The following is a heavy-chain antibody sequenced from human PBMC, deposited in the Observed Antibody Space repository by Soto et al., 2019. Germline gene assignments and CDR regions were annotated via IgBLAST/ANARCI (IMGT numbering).Heavy chain of an antibody. V-gene: IGHV3-30*18. CDR2: ISYDGSNK. CDR1: GFTFSSYG. D-gene: IGHD6-13*01. Sequence: VQLLESGGGLVQPGGSLRLSCAASGFTFSSYGMHWVRQAPGKGLEWVAVISYDGSNKYYADSVKGRFTISRDNSKNTLYLQMNSLRAEDTAVYYCAKTGSRQQLVLSWFDPWGQGTLVTVSS. CDR3: AKTGSRQQLVLSWFDP. J-gene: IGHJ5*02.